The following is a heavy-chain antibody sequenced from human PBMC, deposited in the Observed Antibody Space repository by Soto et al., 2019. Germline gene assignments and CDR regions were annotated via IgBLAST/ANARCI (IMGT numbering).Heavy chain of an antibody. Sequence: QSVGSLRLSCAASGFTFSSYAMSWVRQAPGKGLEWVSAISGSGGSTYYADSVKGRFTISRDNSKNTLYLQMNSLRAEDTAVYYCARDHHPEKLHFSTLYYYYGMDVWGQGTTVTVAS. CDR1: GFTFSSYA. J-gene: IGHJ6*02. CDR2: ISGSGGST. V-gene: IGHV3-23*01. D-gene: IGHD2-15*01. CDR3: ARDHHPEKLHFSTLYYYYGMDV.